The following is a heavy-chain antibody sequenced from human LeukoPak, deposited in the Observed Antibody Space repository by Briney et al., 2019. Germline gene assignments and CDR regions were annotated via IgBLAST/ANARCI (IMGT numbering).Heavy chain of an antibody. Sequence: SETLSLTCTVSGGSLSPYYWNWIRQPAGKGLEWIGRIYTTGRTNYNPSLKSRVTMSVDTSKNQFSLKLTSVTAADTAVYFCAREGNWNQFDYWGQGTLITVSS. CDR1: GGSLSPYY. D-gene: IGHD1-20*01. J-gene: IGHJ4*02. V-gene: IGHV4-4*07. CDR3: AREGNWNQFDY. CDR2: IYTTGRT.